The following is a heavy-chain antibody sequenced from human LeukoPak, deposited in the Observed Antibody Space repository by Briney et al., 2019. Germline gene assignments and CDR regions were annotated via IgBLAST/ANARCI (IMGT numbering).Heavy chain of an antibody. J-gene: IGHJ4*02. D-gene: IGHD6-13*01. CDR2: ISYDGSNK. V-gene: IGHV3-30*18. Sequence: GGSLRLSCAASGFIFDDHGMHWVRQAPGKGLEWVAVISYDGSNKYYADSVKGRFTISRDNSKNTLYLQMNSLRAEDTAVHYCAKDLKQQLSRDADRGFDYWGQGTLVTVSS. CDR3: AKDLKQQLSRDADRGFDY. CDR1: GFIFDDHG.